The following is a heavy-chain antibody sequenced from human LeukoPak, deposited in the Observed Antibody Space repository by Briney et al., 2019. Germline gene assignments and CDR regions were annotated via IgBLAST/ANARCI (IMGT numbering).Heavy chain of an antibody. CDR2: ISSSSSHI. Sequence: GGSLRLSCAASGFTFSSYSMNWVRQAPGKGLEWVSSISSSSSHIYYADSVKGRFTISRDNAKNSLYLQMNSLRAENTAVYYCARGSSSWSQGFDYWGQGTLVTVSS. D-gene: IGHD6-13*01. V-gene: IGHV3-21*01. CDR3: ARGSSSWSQGFDY. CDR1: GFTFSSYS. J-gene: IGHJ4*02.